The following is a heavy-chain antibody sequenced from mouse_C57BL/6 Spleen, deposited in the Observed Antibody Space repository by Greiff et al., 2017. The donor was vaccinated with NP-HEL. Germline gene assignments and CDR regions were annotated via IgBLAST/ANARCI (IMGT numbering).Heavy chain of an antibody. Sequence: EVQLQQSGAELVRPGASVKLSCTASGFNIKDYYMHWVKQRPEQGLEWIGRIDPEDGDTEYAPKFQGKATMTADTSSNTAYLQLSSLTSEDTAVYYCTKDGVYDAWFAYWGQGTLVTVSA. J-gene: IGHJ3*01. CDR2: IDPEDGDT. CDR1: GFNIKDYY. V-gene: IGHV14-1*01. CDR3: TKDGVYDAWFAY. D-gene: IGHD2-3*01.